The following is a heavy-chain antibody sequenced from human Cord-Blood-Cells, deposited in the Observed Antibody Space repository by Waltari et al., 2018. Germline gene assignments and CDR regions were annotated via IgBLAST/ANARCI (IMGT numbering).Heavy chain of an antibody. CDR2: INHSGST. CDR3: ARGGQGTSIVVVPAYDY. CDR1: GGSFRGYY. V-gene: IGHV4-34*01. Sequence: QVQLQQWGAGLLKPSETLSLTCAVYGGSFRGYYWSWIRQPPGKGLEWIGEINHSGSTNYNPSLKSRVTISVDTSKNQFSLKLSSVTAADTAVYYCARGGQGTSIVVVPAYDYWGQGTLVTVSS. D-gene: IGHD2-2*01. J-gene: IGHJ4*02.